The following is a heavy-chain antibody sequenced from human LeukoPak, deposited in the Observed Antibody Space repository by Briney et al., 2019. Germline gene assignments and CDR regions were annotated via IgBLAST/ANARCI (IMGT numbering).Heavy chain of an antibody. Sequence: PGESLKISCKGSGYSFTSYWISWVRQMPGKGLEWMGRTDPSDSYTNYSPSFQGHVTISADKSISTAYLQWSSLKASDTAMYYCARHETYYYYYGMDVWGQGTTVTVSS. J-gene: IGHJ6*02. CDR2: TDPSDSYT. V-gene: IGHV5-10-1*01. CDR1: GYSFTSYW. CDR3: ARHETYYYYYGMDV.